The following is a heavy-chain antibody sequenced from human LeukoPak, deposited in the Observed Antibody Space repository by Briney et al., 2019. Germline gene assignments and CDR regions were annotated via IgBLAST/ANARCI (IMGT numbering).Heavy chain of an antibody. CDR2: VQYDESQ. D-gene: IGHD5-12*01. J-gene: IGHJ4*02. CDR3: VKGYSFSASRLLDH. Sequence: PGGSLRLSCEASGFAFSGFGMHWVRQAPGKGLEWVAFVQYDESQYYGDSVRGRFTVSRDNSKNTLYLEMNSLRSEDTAIYYCVKGYSFSASRLLDHWGQGTLVAVSS. CDR1: GFAFSGFG. V-gene: IGHV3-30*02.